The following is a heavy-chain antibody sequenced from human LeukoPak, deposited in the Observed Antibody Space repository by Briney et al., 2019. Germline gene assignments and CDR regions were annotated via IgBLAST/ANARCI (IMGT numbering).Heavy chain of an antibody. V-gene: IGHV1-46*01. D-gene: IGHD6-19*01. Sequence: ASVKVSCKSSGYTFTSYYMYWVRQAPGQGLEWMGIINPSGGSTSYAQKFQGRVTMTRDTSTSTVYMELSSLRSEDTAMYYCARTRGAGPGGHFDYWGQGTLVTVSS. CDR2: INPSGGST. CDR1: GYTFTSYY. CDR3: ARTRGAGPGGHFDY. J-gene: IGHJ4*02.